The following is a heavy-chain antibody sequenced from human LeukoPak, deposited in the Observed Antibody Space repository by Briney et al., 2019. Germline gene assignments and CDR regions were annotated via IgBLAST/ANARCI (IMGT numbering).Heavy chain of an antibody. D-gene: IGHD3-22*01. CDR3: AKDLDSSGYYLGENFDY. V-gene: IGHV3-23*01. Sequence: GGSLRLSCAASGFTFSSYAMNWVRQAPGKGLEWVAMISGSGGRTYYADSVKGRFTISRDNSKNTLYLQINSLRAEDKAVYYCAKDLDSSGYYLGENFDYWRQGTLVTVSS. CDR2: ISGSGGRT. J-gene: IGHJ4*02. CDR1: GFTFSSYA.